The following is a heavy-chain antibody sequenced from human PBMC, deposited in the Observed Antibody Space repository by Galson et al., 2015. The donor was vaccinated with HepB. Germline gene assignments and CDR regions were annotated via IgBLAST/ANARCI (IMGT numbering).Heavy chain of an antibody. Sequence: SVKVSCKASGYTFTGYYMHWVRQAPGQGLEWMGWINPNSGGTNYAQKFQGRVTMTRDTSISTAYMELSRLRSDDTAVYYCARDKAAVVVPARPYYMDVWGKGTTVTVS. CDR3: ARDKAAVVVPARPYYMDV. CDR1: GYTFTGYY. J-gene: IGHJ6*03. CDR2: INPNSGGT. D-gene: IGHD2-2*01. V-gene: IGHV1-2*02.